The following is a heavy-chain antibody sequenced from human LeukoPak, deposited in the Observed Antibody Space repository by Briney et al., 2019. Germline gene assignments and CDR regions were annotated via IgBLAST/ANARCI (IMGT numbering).Heavy chain of an antibody. V-gene: IGHV3-48*01. CDR1: GFTFSSYS. D-gene: IGHD4-17*01. CDR2: ITFSSSII. CDR3: ARDRLHYGEYEKTFDY. Sequence: VGSLRLSCAASGFTFSSYSMNWVRQAPGKGLEWVSYITFSSSIIYYADSVKGRFTISRDNAKNSLYLQMNSLRAEDTAVYYCARDRLHYGEYEKTFDYWGQGTLVSVSS. J-gene: IGHJ4*02.